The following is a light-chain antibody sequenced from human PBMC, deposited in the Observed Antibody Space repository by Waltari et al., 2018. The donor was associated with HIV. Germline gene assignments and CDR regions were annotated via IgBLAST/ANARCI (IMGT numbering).Light chain of an antibody. CDR3: SSFVDRDGFYVL. CDR1: NNDIGSYDY. J-gene: IGLJ2*01. Sequence: QSALTQPPSASGSPGQSVTLSCTGSNNDIGSYDYVSWYQVHPGKAPQLVLSEGTKRPSCVSHLFSGSKSANTALLTVSGLQSEDEADYYCSSFVDRDGFYVLFGGGTRLTVL. CDR2: EGT. V-gene: IGLV2-8*01.